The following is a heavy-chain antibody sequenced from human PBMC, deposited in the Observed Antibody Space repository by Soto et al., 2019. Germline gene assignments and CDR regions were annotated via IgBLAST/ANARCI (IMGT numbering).Heavy chain of an antibody. D-gene: IGHD5-12*01. J-gene: IGHJ4*02. V-gene: IGHV3-64D*08. CDR2: VSDDGGRT. CDR3: VKGAGWLQDFYY. Sequence: EVHLVESGGDLVQPGGSLRLSCSASGFTFSSLPLHWVRQAPGKGLEYVSAVSDDGGRTYYADSVKGRFSISRDNSKNTLYLQMSSLRLYDTAVYYCVKGAGWLQDFYYWGQGTLVTVSS. CDR1: GFTFSSLP.